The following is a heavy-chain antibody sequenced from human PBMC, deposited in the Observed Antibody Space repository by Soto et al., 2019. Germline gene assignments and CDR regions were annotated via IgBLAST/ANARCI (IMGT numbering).Heavy chain of an antibody. Sequence: GASVKVSCKASGGTFSSYAISWVRQAPGQGLEWMGGIIPIFGTANYAQKFQGRVTITADESTSTAYMELSSLRSEDTAVYYCASILDLGYCSSTSCHTLGAFDIWGQGTMVTVSS. J-gene: IGHJ3*02. CDR3: ASILDLGYCSSTSCHTLGAFDI. V-gene: IGHV1-69*13. CDR1: GGTFSSYA. D-gene: IGHD2-2*01. CDR2: IIPIFGTA.